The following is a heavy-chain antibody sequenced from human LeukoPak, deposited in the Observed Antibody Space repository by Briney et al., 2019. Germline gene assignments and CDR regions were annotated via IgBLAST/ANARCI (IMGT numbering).Heavy chain of an antibody. J-gene: IGHJ4*02. D-gene: IGHD5-12*01. CDR3: ARVDIVVN. CDR2: INPSGGST. Sequence: ASVKVSCKASGYTFTSHGISWVRQAPGQGLEWMGIINPSGGSTSYAQKFQGRVTMTRDTSTSTVYMELSSLRSEDTAVYYCARVDIVVNWGQGTLVTVSS. V-gene: IGHV1-46*01. CDR1: GYTFTSHG.